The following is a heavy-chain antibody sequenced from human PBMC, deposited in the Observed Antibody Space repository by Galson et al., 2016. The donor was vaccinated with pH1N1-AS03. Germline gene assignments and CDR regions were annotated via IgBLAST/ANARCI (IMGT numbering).Heavy chain of an antibody. V-gene: IGHV4-39*07. CDR3: ARDEEVVVAATPLRSKRTFHYGMDV. D-gene: IGHD2-15*01. CDR2: ISSSGTT. CDR1: DDSISSSSYY. Sequence: SETLSLTCTVSDDSISSSSYYWAWVRQPPGKGLEWIGSISSSGTTHHNPSLRSRVTILTATSKRQVSLKLTSVTAADTAIYFCARDEEVVVAATPLRSKRTFHYGMDVWGQGTTVTVSS. J-gene: IGHJ6*02.